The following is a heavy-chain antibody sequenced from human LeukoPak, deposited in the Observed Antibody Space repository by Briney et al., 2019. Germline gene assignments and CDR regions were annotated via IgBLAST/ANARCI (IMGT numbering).Heavy chain of an antibody. CDR2: ISHSGST. CDR1: GGSISSGDYY. D-gene: IGHD2-15*01. CDR3: ARQVVAAAFDY. Sequence: TLSLTCTVSGGSISSGDYYWSWIRQPSGKGLEWIGYISHSGSTYYNPSLKSRVTIYVDRSKIQFSLNLSSVTAADTAVYYCARQVVAAAFDYWGQGTLVTVSS. J-gene: IGHJ4*02. V-gene: IGHV4-30-2*01.